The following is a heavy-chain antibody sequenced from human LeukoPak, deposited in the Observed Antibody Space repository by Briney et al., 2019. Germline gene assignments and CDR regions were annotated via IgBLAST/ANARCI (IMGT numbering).Heavy chain of an antibody. Sequence: ASVKVSCKASGYTFTGYYMHWVRQAPGQGLEWMGWINPNSSGTNYAQKFQGRVTMTRDTSISTAYMGLSRLRSDDTAVYYCARSMLGWLNFDYWGQGTLVTVSS. CDR3: ARSMLGWLNFDY. D-gene: IGHD2/OR15-2a*01. CDR2: INPNSSGT. J-gene: IGHJ4*02. V-gene: IGHV1-2*02. CDR1: GYTFTGYY.